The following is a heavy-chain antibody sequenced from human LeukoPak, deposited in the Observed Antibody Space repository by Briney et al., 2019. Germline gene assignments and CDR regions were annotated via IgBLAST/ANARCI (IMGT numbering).Heavy chain of an antibody. CDR1: GDSISSSQW. CDR2: IHSRGRT. Sequence: PSETLSLTCAVSGDSISSSQWWWSWVRQPPGKGLEWIGEIHSRGRTNSNPSLKSRITISRDESKNKLSLNLNSLTAADTAVYYCAKNGAYSFAYWGLGILVTVSS. J-gene: IGHJ4*02. V-gene: IGHV4-4*02. D-gene: IGHD2-8*01. CDR3: AKNGAYSFAY.